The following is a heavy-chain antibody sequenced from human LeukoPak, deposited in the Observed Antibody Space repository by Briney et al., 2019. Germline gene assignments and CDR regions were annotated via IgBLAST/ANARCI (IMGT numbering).Heavy chain of an antibody. Sequence: GGSLRLSCAASGFTFSSYWMSWVRQAPGKGLEWVANIKQDGSEKYYVDSVKGRFTISRDNAKNSLYLQMNSLRAEDTAVYCCARDDCSSISCYHNWFDPWGQGSLVTVSS. CDR1: GFTFSSYW. V-gene: IGHV3-7*01. J-gene: IGHJ5*02. CDR2: IKQDGSEK. CDR3: ARDDCSSISCYHNWFDP. D-gene: IGHD2-2*01.